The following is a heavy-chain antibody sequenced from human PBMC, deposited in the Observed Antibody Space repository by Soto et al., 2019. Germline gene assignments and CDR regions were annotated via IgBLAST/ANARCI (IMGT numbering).Heavy chain of an antibody. Sequence: EVQLVESGGGLVQPGGSLRLSCAASGFTFSSYWMHWVRQAPGKGLVWVSRINSDGSSTSYADSVKGRFTSSRDNAKNTLYLQMNSLRAEDTAVYYCAKYTRGTGGFDCWGQGTLVTVSS. CDR1: GFTFSSYW. CDR2: INSDGSST. CDR3: AKYTRGTGGFDC. D-gene: IGHD6-19*01. V-gene: IGHV3-74*01. J-gene: IGHJ4*02.